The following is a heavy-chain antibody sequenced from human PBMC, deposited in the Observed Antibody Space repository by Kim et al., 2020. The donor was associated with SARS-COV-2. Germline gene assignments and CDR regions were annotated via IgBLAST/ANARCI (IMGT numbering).Heavy chain of an antibody. Sequence: TNYNPSLKSRVTISVDTAKNQFSLKLSFVTAADTAVYYCARGVPAALIDYWGQGTLVTVSS. CDR3: ARGVPAALIDY. J-gene: IGHJ4*02. D-gene: IGHD2-2*01. V-gene: IGHV4-34*01. CDR2: T.